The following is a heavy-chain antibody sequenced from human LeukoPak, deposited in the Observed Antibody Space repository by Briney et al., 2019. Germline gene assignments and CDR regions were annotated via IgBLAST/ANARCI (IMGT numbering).Heavy chain of an antibody. CDR3: ARRPAEGYFDY. D-gene: IGHD6-25*01. J-gene: IGHJ4*02. CDR1: GGSISSYY. V-gene: IGHV4-59*12. Sequence: SETLSLTCTVSGGSISSYYWSWIRQPPGKGLEWIGYIYYSGSTNYNPSLKSRVTISVDTSKNQFSLKLSSLSAAHTAVDYCARRPAEGYFDYWGQGTLVTVSS. CDR2: IYYSGST.